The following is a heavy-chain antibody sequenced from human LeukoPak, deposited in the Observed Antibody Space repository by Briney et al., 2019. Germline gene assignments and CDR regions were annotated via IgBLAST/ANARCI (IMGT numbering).Heavy chain of an antibody. CDR3: ARDRATGEHDY. Sequence: GRSLRLSCAASVFTFTSDWMSSGPEAPGKGGEWGANIKQDGSENYYVDSVKGRFTIYRANAKNSLYLQMNSPRAEDTAVYYCARDRATGEHDYWGQGTLVTVSS. J-gene: IGHJ4*02. CDR2: IKQDGSEN. CDR1: VFTFTSDW. V-gene: IGHV3-7*01. D-gene: IGHD1-1*01.